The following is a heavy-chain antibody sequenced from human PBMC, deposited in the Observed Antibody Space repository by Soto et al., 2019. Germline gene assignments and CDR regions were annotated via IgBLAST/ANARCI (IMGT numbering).Heavy chain of an antibody. D-gene: IGHD3-16*01. V-gene: IGHV4-34*01. CDR2: INPSGST. CDR3: ARGRDGWADN. CDR1: GGSFSGYY. Sequence: QVQLQQWGAGLLKPSETLSLTCAVYGGSFSGYYWSWIRPPPGKGLEWIGEINPSGSTHYTPSLKSRVTMSGDTPKNQFSLKLTSVTAADTAVYYCARGRDGWADNWGQGALVTVSS. J-gene: IGHJ4*02.